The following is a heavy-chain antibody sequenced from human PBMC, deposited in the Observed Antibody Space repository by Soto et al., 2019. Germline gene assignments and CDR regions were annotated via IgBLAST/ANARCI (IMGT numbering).Heavy chain of an antibody. D-gene: IGHD3-22*01. CDR3: ARSRRGYDSSGIGYAFDI. CDR2: INPSGGST. CDR1: GYSFTSYY. Sequence: ASVKVSCKACGYSFTSYYMHWVRQAPGQGLEWMGIINPSGGSTSYAQKFQGRVTMTRDTSTSTVYMELSSLRSEDTAVYYCARSRRGYDSSGIGYAFDIWGQGTMVTVSS. J-gene: IGHJ3*02. V-gene: IGHV1-46*01.